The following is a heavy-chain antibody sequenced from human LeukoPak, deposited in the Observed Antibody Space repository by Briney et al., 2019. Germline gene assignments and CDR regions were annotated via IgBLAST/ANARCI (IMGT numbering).Heavy chain of an antibody. D-gene: IGHD5-24*01. CDR3: ARTGGMATLYDAFDI. CDR2: IYHSGST. CDR1: GYSISSGYC. J-gene: IGHJ3*02. V-gene: IGHV4-38-2*01. Sequence: SETLSLTCAVSGYSISSGYCWGWIRQPPGKGLEWIGSIYHSGSTYYNPSLKSRVTISVDTSKNQFSLKLSSVTAADTAVYYCARTGGMATLYDAFDIWGQGTMVTVSS.